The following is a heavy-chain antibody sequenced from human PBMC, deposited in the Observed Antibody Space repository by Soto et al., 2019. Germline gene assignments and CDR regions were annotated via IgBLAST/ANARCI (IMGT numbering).Heavy chain of an antibody. Sequence: QVQLVESGGGVVQPGRSLRLSCAASGFTFSSYGMHWVRQAPGKGLEWVAVIWYDGSNKYYEDSVKGRFTIARDNSKNTLYLQMNSLRGEDTAVYYCARVSRHCRSTSCSSGGYYYYYYMDVWGKGTTVTVSS. CDR3: ARVSRHCRSTSCSSGGYYYYYYMDV. CDR2: IWYDGSNK. V-gene: IGHV3-33*01. D-gene: IGHD2-2*01. J-gene: IGHJ6*03. CDR1: GFTFSSYG.